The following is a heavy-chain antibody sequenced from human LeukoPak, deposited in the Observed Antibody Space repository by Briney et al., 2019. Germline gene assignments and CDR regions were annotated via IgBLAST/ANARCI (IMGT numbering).Heavy chain of an antibody. CDR3: ARDLPSTSNWELDY. D-gene: IGHD7-27*01. J-gene: IGHJ4*02. CDR1: GYTFIDYY. Sequence: ASLKVSCKASGYTFIDYYIHWVRQAPGQGLEWMGRIHPNSAATEYAENFQGRVTMTRDTSISTAYMELGRVTSDDTAVYYCARDLPSTSNWELDYWGQGTLVTVSS. CDR2: IHPNSAAT. V-gene: IGHV1-2*06.